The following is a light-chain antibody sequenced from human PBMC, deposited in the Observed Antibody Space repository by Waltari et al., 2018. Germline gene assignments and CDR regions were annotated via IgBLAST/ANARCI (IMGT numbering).Light chain of an antibody. Sequence: EIVMTQSPATLSVSPGERATLSCRASQSVSSNLAWYQQKPGQAPRLLIYGASTRATGIPARFSGSGSGTEFTLTISSLQSEDFAVYYCQQYNNWRTFGQG. CDR3: QQYNNWRT. CDR2: GAS. CDR1: QSVSSN. J-gene: IGKJ1*01. V-gene: IGKV3-15*01.